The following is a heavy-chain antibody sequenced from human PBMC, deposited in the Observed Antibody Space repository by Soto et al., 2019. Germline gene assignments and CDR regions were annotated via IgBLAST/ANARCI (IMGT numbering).Heavy chain of an antibody. V-gene: IGHV3-48*03. CDR1: GFSFSNYE. Sequence: EMHLVESGGGLVQPGGSLRLSCAASGFSFSNYEMNWVRQAPGKGLEWVAYISSGGDTIHYADSVRGRFTVSRDNARNSLSLQMNTLRREDTALYYCARDRAAGGYWGQGTLVPVSS. J-gene: IGHJ4*02. CDR3: ARDRAAGGY. CDR2: ISSGGDTI. D-gene: IGHD6-13*01.